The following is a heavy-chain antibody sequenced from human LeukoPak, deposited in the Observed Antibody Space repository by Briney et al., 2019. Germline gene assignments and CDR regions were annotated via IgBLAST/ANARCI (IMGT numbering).Heavy chain of an antibody. D-gene: IGHD6-19*01. J-gene: IGHJ3*02. CDR3: AKDMYSSGQAGAFDI. CDR2: ISWNSGSI. CDR1: GFTFDDYA. Sequence: GGSLRLSCAASGFTFDDYAMHWVRQAPGKGLEWVSGISWNSGSIGYADSVKGRFTISRDNAKNSLYLQMNSLRAEDMALYYCAKDMYSSGQAGAFDIWGQGTMVTVSS. V-gene: IGHV3-9*03.